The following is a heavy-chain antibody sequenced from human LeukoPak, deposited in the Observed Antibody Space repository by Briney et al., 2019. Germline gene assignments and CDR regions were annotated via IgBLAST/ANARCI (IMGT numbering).Heavy chain of an antibody. V-gene: IGHV3-30*18. D-gene: IGHD2-2*01. CDR2: ISYDGSTE. Sequence: GGSLRLSCAASGFAFSSYGVHWVRQAPGKGLEWVAVISYDGSTEYYIDSVKGRFTISRDNSKNTLYLQMNSLRAEDTAVYYCAKETYSTSWQLDSWGQGTLVAVSS. CDR3: AKETYSTSWQLDS. J-gene: IGHJ4*02. CDR1: GFAFSSYG.